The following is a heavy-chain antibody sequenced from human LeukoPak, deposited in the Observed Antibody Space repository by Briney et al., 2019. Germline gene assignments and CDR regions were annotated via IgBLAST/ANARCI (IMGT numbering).Heavy chain of an antibody. V-gene: IGHV3-49*04. Sequence: GGSLRLSCTASGFTFGDYAMSWVRPAPGKGLEWVSFIRSKAYGGTTEYAASVKGRFTISRDDSKSIAYLQMNSLKTEDTAVYYCTRVSLVAASVFFDYWGQGTLVTVSS. CDR3: TRVSLVAASVFFDY. CDR2: IRSKAYGGTT. D-gene: IGHD2-15*01. CDR1: GFTFGDYA. J-gene: IGHJ4*02.